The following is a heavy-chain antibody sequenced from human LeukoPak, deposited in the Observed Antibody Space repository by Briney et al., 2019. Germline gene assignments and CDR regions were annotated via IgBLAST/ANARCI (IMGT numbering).Heavy chain of an antibody. CDR1: GGSISSYY. D-gene: IGHD2-15*01. CDR3: ARDLGGGNFDY. V-gene: IGHV4-59*01. J-gene: IGHJ4*02. CDR2: IYYSGST. Sequence: PSETLSLTCTVSGGSISSYYWSWIRQPPGKGLEWIGYIYYSGSTNYNPSLKSRVTISVDTSKNQFSLKLSSVTAADTAVYYCARDLGGGNFDYWGQRTLVTVSS.